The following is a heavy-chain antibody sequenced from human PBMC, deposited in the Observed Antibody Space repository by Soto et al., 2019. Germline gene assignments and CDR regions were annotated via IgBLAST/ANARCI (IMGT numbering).Heavy chain of an antibody. V-gene: IGHV3-30-3*01. CDR1: GFTFSSYA. CDR3: ARDDLSSSWYALYYYYYGMDV. CDR2: ISYDGSNK. J-gene: IGHJ6*02. Sequence: GGSLRLSCAASGFTFSSYAMHWVRQAPGKGLEWVAVISYDGSNKYYADSVKGRFTISRDNSKNTLYLQMNSLRAEDTAVYYCARDDLSSSWYALYYYYYGMDVWGQGTTVTVSS. D-gene: IGHD6-13*01.